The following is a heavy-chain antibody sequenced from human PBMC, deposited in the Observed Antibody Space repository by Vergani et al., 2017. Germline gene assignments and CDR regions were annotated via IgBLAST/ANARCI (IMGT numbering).Heavy chain of an antibody. D-gene: IGHD6-25*01. Sequence: EVQLVQSGAEVKKPGESLKIFCNVSGYSFTIYWIGWVRQMPGKGLEWMGIIYPGDSDTRYSPSFQGQVTISADKSISTAYLQWSSLKASDTAMYYCASPTAPGSSAFDYWGQGTLVTVSS. J-gene: IGHJ4*02. CDR3: ASPTAPGSSAFDY. V-gene: IGHV5-51*01. CDR2: IYPGDSDT. CDR1: GYSFTIYW.